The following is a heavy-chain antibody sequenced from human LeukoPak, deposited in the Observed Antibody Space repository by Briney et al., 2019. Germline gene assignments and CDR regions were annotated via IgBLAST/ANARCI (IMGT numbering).Heavy chain of an antibody. D-gene: IGHD5-24*01. CDR1: GGSINSHSYY. CDR3: VRHMSTNTGYFDS. V-gene: IGHV4-39*01. Sequence: SETLSLTCTVSGGSINSHSYYWGWIRQPPGKGLEWIGSVYYDGTSYSNPSLTGRAAVFVDTSRDEFSLDLSFVTAADTAVYYCVRHMSTNTGYFDSCGQGTLVSVSS. CDR2: VYYDGTS. J-gene: IGHJ4*02.